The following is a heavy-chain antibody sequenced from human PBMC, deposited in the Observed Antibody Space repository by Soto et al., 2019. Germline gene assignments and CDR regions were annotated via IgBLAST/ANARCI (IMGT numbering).Heavy chain of an antibody. V-gene: IGHV4-31*03. D-gene: IGHD3-3*01. CDR3: ARDRITIFGVVMNDY. Sequence: SSDTLSLTCTVSGGSIRSGGYYWSWIRQHPGKGLEWIGYIYYSGSTYYNPSLKSRVTISVDTSKNQFSLKLSSVTAADTAVYYCARDRITIFGVVMNDYWGQGTLVTVSS. CDR2: IYYSGST. CDR1: GGSIRSGGYY. J-gene: IGHJ4*02.